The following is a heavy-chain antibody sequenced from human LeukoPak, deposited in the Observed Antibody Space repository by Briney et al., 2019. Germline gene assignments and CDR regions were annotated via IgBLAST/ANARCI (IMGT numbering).Heavy chain of an antibody. V-gene: IGHV4-4*02. Sequence: SETLSLTCAVSGGSISSSNWWSWVRQPPGKGLEWVGEIYHSGSTNYNPSLKSRVTISVDKSKNQFSLKLSSVTAADTAVYYCARDSAPPDAFDIWGQGTMVTVSS. J-gene: IGHJ3*02. CDR2: IYHSGST. CDR1: GGSISSSNW. CDR3: ARDSAPPDAFDI.